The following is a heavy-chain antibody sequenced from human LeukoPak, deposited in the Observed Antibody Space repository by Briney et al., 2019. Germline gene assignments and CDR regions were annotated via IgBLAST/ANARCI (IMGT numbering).Heavy chain of an antibody. CDR1: GFTFSTYA. D-gene: IGHD1-1*01. CDR2: ISGGGGLK. CDR3: ANLGNWNDVRDY. Sequence: PGGSLRLSCVASGFTFSTYAMTWVRQAPGKGLEWVSAISGGGGLKYYGDSVKGRFTVSRDNSKNTQYLQMNDLRTEDTAVYYCANLGNWNDVRDYWGQGTLVAVSS. V-gene: IGHV3-23*01. J-gene: IGHJ4*02.